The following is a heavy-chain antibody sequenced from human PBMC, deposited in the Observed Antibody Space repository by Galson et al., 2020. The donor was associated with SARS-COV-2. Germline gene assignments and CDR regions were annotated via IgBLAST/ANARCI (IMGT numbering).Heavy chain of an antibody. CDR2: IWYDGSNK. CDR1: GFTFSSYG. Sequence: GGSLRLSCAASGFTFSSYGMHWVRQAPGKGLEWVAVIWYDGSNKYYADSVKGRFTISRDNSKNTLYLQMNSLRAEDTAVYYCARVLEDSSSWYGGYFDYWGQGTLVTVSS. D-gene: IGHD6-13*01. CDR3: ARVLEDSSSWYGGYFDY. J-gene: IGHJ4*02. V-gene: IGHV3-33*01.